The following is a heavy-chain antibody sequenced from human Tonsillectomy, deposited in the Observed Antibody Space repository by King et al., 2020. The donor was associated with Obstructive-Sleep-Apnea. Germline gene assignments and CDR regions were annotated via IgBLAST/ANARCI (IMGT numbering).Heavy chain of an antibody. D-gene: IGHD4/OR15-4a*01. CDR2: VWYDGSKK. Sequence: VQLVESGGGVVQPGKSLRLSCAASGFYFRDYGMHWVRQAPGKGLEWLAVVWYDGSKKYYADSVKGRFTISRDNSKYMVYLQMNSLRAEDTGVYFCAKQDGAEGGWGRGTLVIVSS. CDR3: AKQDGAEGG. CDR1: GFYFRDYG. J-gene: IGHJ1*01. V-gene: IGHV3-33*03.